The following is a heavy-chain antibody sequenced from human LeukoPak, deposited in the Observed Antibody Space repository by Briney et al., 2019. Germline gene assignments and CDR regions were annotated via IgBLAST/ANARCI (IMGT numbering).Heavy chain of an antibody. V-gene: IGHV1-2*02. J-gene: IGHJ5*02. CDR2: INPNSGGT. CDR1: GYIFTGYY. CDR3: ARGSIGTARGWFDP. D-gene: IGHD1-14*01. Sequence: ASVKVSCKASGYIFTGYYMHWVRQAPGQGLEWMGWINPNSGGTNYAQKLQGRVTMTRDTSISTAYMELSRLRSDDTAVYYCARGSIGTARGWFDPWGQGTLVTVSS.